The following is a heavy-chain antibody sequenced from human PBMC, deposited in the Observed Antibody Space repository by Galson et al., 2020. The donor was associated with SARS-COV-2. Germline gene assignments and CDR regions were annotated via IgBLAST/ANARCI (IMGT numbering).Heavy chain of an antibody. Sequence: GESLKISCAASGFTFSDYYMSWIRQAPGKGLEWVSYISSSSSYTNYADSVKGRFTISRDNAKNSLYLQMNSLRAEDTAVYYCARDMGGDYRRDYMDVWGKGTTVTVSS. D-gene: IGHD3-16*01. CDR3: ARDMGGDYRRDYMDV. CDR2: ISSSSSYT. CDR1: GFTFSDYY. V-gene: IGHV3-11*06. J-gene: IGHJ6*03.